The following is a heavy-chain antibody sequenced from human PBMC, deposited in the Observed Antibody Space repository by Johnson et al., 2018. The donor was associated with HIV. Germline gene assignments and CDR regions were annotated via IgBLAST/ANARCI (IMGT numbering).Heavy chain of an antibody. CDR3: AKVDDYGDWGGAFDI. V-gene: IGHV3-30*04. D-gene: IGHD4-17*01. CDR2: ISYDGSDK. Sequence: QVQLVESGGGVVQPGRSLRLSCAASGFTFSSYAMHWVRQAPAKGLEWVAVISYDGSDKDYADSVKGRFTISRDSSKNTLYLQMNSLRAEDTALYYCAKVDDYGDWGGAFDIWGQGTMVTVSS. CDR1: GFTFSSYA. J-gene: IGHJ3*02.